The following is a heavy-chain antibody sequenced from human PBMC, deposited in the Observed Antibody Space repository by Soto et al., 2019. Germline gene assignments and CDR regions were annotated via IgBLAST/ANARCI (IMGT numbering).Heavy chain of an antibody. Sequence: EVQLVESGGGLVQPGGSLRPSCAASGFIFTDYWIHWVRQAPGKGLVWVSRIKSDESTTNYADSVWGRLTISRDNAKNTVYLQINSLRAEDTAVYYCARGARNYYYFDYWGQGTLVTVSS. D-gene: IGHD3-10*01. CDR3: ARGARNYYYFDY. CDR1: GFIFTDYW. V-gene: IGHV3-74*01. J-gene: IGHJ4*02. CDR2: IKSDESTT.